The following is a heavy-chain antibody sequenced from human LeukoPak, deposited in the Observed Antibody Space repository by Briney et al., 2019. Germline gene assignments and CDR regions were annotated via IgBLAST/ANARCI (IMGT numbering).Heavy chain of an antibody. V-gene: IGHV4-39*07. CDR2: ISHSGSP. Sequence: SETLSLTCTVSGVSISNSSYYWSWIRQPPGKGLEWIGSISHSGSPDYNPSLQGRVTISIDRSKNQFSLKLNSVTTADTADYYCAREGHGYNILTGYPYYYYYYMDVWGKGTTVTVSS. D-gene: IGHD3-9*01. CDR1: GVSISNSSYY. J-gene: IGHJ6*03. CDR3: AREGHGYNILTGYPYYYYYYMDV.